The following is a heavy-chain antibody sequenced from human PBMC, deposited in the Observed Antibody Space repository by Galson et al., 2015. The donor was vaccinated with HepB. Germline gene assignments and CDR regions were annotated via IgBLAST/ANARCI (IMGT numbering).Heavy chain of an antibody. V-gene: IGHV6-1*01. Sequence: CAISGDSVSSNSAAWNWIRQSPSRGLEWLGRTYYRSKWYNDYALSLKRRITINSDTSKNQFSLQLNSVTPEDTAMYYCARPSEHTSGWYRIDYWGQGTLVTVSS. CDR2: TYYRSKWYN. CDR3: ARPSEHTSGWYRIDY. CDR1: GDSVSSNSAA. J-gene: IGHJ4*02. D-gene: IGHD6-19*01.